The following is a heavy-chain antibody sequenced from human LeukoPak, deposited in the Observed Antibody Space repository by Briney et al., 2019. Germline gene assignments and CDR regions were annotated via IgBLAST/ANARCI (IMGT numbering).Heavy chain of an antibody. D-gene: IGHD3-22*01. V-gene: IGHV1-69*04. CDR1: GGTFSSYA. CDR2: IIPILGIA. Sequence: ASVKVSCKASGGTFSSYAISWVRQAPGQGLEWMGRIIPILGIANYAQKFQGRVTITADKSTSTAYMELSSLRSEDTAVYYCARDWQSDSSGYYYWGQGTLVTVSS. CDR3: ARDWQSDSSGYYY. J-gene: IGHJ4*02.